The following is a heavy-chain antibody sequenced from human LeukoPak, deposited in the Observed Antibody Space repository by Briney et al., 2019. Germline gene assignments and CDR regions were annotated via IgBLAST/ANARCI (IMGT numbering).Heavy chain of an antibody. CDR3: ARAVSSSGWSNFDY. D-gene: IGHD6-19*01. CDR1: GGSISSYY. J-gene: IGHJ4*02. CDR2: IYYSGST. V-gene: IGHV4-59*01. Sequence: LETLSLTCTVSGGSISSYYWSWIRQPPGKGLEWIGYIYYSGSTNYNPSLKSRVTISVDTSKNQFSLKLSSVTAADTAVYYCARAVSSSGWSNFDYWGQGTLVTVSS.